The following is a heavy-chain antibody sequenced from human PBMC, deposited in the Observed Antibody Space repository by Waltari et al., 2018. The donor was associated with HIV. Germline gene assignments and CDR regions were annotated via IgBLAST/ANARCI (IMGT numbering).Heavy chain of an antibody. J-gene: IGHJ6*02. CDR3: AKAPNVIQPSYYYYGMDV. V-gene: IGHV3-30*02. CDR1: GFSFSSYA. Sequence: QVQLVESGGGAVQPGGSLTLSCAASGFSFSSYAMQWVRQSPGKGLELVAFLRYDGSDEFYSDSVKGRFTISRDNFKNTLYLQMNSLRVEDTAVYYCAKAPNVIQPSYYYYGMDVWGQGTTVTVPS. CDR2: LRYDGSDE.